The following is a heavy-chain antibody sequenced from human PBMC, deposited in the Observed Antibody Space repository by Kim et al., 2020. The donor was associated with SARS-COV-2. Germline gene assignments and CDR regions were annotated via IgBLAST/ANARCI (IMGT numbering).Heavy chain of an antibody. CDR2: ISPTSTYT. D-gene: IGHD1-1*01. Sequence: GGSLRLSCAASGFAFSDYYIHWLRLAPGKGLEWVSYISPTSTYTNYSDSVTGRFTISRDNAKNSLYLQMSSLRVGDTAVYYCARNVLTGTTGVYFFDLWG. CDR3: ARNVLTGTTGVYFFDL. V-gene: IGHV3-11*03. CDR1: GFAFSDYY. J-gene: IGHJ2*01.